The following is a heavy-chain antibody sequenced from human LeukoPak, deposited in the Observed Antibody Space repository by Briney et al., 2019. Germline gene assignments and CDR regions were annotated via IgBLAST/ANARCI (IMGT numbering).Heavy chain of an antibody. D-gene: IGHD3-22*01. J-gene: IGHJ4*02. Sequence: KSSETLSLTCAVSGASFSGYYWSWIRQSPGKGLEWIGEITHSGSTNYNPSLKSRVTISVDTSKNQFSLKVTSVTAAGTAVYYCARGRSLNYYDPRRGDYWGQGALVTVSS. V-gene: IGHV4-34*01. CDR1: GASFSGYY. CDR3: ARGRSLNYYDPRRGDY. CDR2: ITHSGST.